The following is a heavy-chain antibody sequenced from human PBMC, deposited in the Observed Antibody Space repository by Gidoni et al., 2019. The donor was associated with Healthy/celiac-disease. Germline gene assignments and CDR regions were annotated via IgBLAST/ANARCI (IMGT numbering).Heavy chain of an antibody. Sequence: EVQLLESGGGLVQPGGSLRLSCAASGFSLSSYAMSWVRQAPGKGLEWVSAISGSGGSTYYADSVKGRFTISRDNSKNTLYLQMNSLRAEDTAVYYCAKDLLYGSGSYPNDYWGQGTLVTVSS. V-gene: IGHV3-23*01. CDR3: AKDLLYGSGSYPNDY. J-gene: IGHJ4*02. CDR2: ISGSGGST. D-gene: IGHD3-10*01. CDR1: GFSLSSYA.